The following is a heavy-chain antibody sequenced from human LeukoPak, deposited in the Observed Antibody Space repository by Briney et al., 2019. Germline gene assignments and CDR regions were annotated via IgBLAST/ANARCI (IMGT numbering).Heavy chain of an antibody. D-gene: IGHD2-2*01. Sequence: SETLSLTCTVSGGSISSYYWSWIRQPPGKGLEWIGYIYYSGSTNYNPSLKSRVTISVDTSKNQFSLKLSSVTAADTAVYYCARAHLPAGVGYYMDVWGKGTTVTVSS. CDR2: IYYSGST. J-gene: IGHJ6*03. CDR3: ARAHLPAGVGYYMDV. CDR1: GGSISSYY. V-gene: IGHV4-59*01.